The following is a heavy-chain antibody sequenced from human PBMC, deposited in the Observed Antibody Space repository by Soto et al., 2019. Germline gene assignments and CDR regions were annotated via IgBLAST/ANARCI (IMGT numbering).Heavy chain of an antibody. CDR3: ARYYYYDSSGSNNYFDY. V-gene: IGHV4-39*01. Sequence: SETLSLTCTVPGGSISSSSYYWGWIRQPPGKGLEWIASIYYSGGTYYNPSLKSRVTISVDTSKNQFSLKLSSVTAADTAVYYCARYYYYDSSGSNNYFDYWGQGTLVTVS. D-gene: IGHD3-22*01. CDR1: GGSISSSSYY. CDR2: IYYSGGT. J-gene: IGHJ4*02.